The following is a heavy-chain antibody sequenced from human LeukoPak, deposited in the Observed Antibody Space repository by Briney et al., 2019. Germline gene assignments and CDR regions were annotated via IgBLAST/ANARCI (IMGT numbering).Heavy chain of an antibody. CDR2: IYTSGST. D-gene: IGHD3-10*01. Sequence: SQTLSLTCTASGGSISSGSYYWSWIRQPAGKGLERIGRIYTSGSTNYNPSLKSRVTISVDTSKNQFSLKLSSVTAADTAVYYCARAAGGSGSYYDWFDPWGQGTLVTVSS. CDR3: ARAAGGSGSYYDWFDP. CDR1: GGSISSGSYY. V-gene: IGHV4-61*02. J-gene: IGHJ5*02.